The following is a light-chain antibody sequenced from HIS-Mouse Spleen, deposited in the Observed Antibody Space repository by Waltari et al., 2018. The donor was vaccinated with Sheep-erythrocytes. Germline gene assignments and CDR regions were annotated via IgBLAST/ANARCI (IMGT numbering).Light chain of an antibody. J-gene: IGLJ2*01. CDR1: RPNIGAGYD. V-gene: IGLV1-40*01. CDR2: GNS. Sequence: QSVLTQPPSVSGAPGQRVTISCTGSRPNIGAGYDVHGYQQLPGTAPKRLIYGNSNRPSGVPDRFSGSKSGTSASLAITGLQAEDEADYYCQSYDSSLSGSKVFGGGTKLTVL. CDR3: QSYDSSLSGSKV.